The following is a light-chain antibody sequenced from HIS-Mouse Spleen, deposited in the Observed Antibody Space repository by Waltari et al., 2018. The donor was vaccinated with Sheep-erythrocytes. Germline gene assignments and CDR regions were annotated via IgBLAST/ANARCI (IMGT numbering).Light chain of an antibody. V-gene: IGLV3-9*01. CDR3: QVWDSSTVV. J-gene: IGLJ2*01. CDR2: RDS. Sequence: SYELTQPLSVSVALGQTARITCGGNNIGSKNVHWYQQKPGQAPVLVIYRDSNRPSGIPELFSGSNSGKTATLTISRAQAGDEADYYCQVWDSSTVVFGGGTKLTVL. CDR1: NIGSKN.